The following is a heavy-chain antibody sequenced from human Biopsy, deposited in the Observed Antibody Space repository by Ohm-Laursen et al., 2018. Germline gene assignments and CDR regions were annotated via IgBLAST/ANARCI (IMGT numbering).Heavy chain of an antibody. Sequence: SLRLSCAASGFTFSSYAMTWVRQAPGKGLEWASVINTSGGSTHYAVSVKGRFIISRDNSKNTLYLRMNSLRAEDTAVYYCAKPADSYGSEFYFDYWGQGTLVTVSS. CDR2: INTSGGST. CDR3: AKPADSYGSEFYFDY. D-gene: IGHD4-17*01. J-gene: IGHJ4*02. V-gene: IGHV3-23*01. CDR1: GFTFSSYA.